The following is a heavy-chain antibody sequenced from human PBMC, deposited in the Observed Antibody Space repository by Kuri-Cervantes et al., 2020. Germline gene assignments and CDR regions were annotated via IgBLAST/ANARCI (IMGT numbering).Heavy chain of an antibody. V-gene: IGHV1-2*02. J-gene: IGHJ4*02. D-gene: IGHD3-10*01. CDR3: ARDADYYGSASYNY. CDR2: INPNSGGT. Sequence: ASLTVSCKASGYTFTGYYMHWLRQAPGQGLEWMGWINPNSGGTNYAQKFQGRVTMSRDTSISTAYMELSRLRSDDTAVYYCARDADYYGSASYNYWGQGTLVTVSS. CDR1: GYTFTGYY.